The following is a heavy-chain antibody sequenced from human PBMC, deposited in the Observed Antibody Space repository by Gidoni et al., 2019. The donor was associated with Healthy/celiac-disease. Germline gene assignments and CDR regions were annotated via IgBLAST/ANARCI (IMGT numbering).Heavy chain of an antibody. CDR1: GFTFSSYA. CDR3: AKGSNWNEGGPVDY. D-gene: IGHD1-1*01. Sequence: EVQLLESGGGLVQPGGSLRLSCAASGFTFSSYAMSWFRQAPGKGMGWVSAISGSGGSTYYADSVKGRFTISRDNSKNTLYLQMNSLRAEDTAVYYCAKGSNWNEGGPVDYWGQGTLVTVSS. CDR2: ISGSGGST. J-gene: IGHJ4*02. V-gene: IGHV3-23*01.